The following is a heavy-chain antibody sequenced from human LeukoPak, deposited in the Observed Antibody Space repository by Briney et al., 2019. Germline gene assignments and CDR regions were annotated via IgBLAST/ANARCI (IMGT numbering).Heavy chain of an antibody. V-gene: IGHV4-39*01. Sequence: SETLFLTCTVSGGSISSSSYYWGWIRQPPGKGLEWIGSIYYNGSTYYNPSLRSRVTISVDTSKNQFSLKLSSVTAADTAVYYCARHGRSWGGWGQGTLVTVSS. CDR3: ARHGRSWGG. D-gene: IGHD6-13*01. CDR2: IYYNGST. J-gene: IGHJ4*02. CDR1: GGSISSSSYY.